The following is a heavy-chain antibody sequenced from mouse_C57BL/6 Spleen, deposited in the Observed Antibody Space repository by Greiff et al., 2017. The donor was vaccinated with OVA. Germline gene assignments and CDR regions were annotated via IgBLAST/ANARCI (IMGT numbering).Heavy chain of an antibody. J-gene: IGHJ2*01. CDR2: IYWDDDK. CDR3: ARSPYYYGSSYFGY. Sequence: QVTLKECGPGILQSSQTLSLTCSFSGFSLSTSGMGVSWIRQPSGKGLEWLAHIYWDDDKRYNPSLKSRLIISKDTSRNQVFLKITSVDTADTATYYCARSPYYYGSSYFGYWGQGTTLTVSS. V-gene: IGHV8-12*01. D-gene: IGHD1-1*01. CDR1: GFSLSTSGMG.